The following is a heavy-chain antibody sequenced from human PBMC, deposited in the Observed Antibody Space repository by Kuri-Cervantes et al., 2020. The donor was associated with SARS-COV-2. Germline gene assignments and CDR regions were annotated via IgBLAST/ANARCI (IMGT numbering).Heavy chain of an antibody. Sequence: GGSLRLSCAASGFTFSDYYMSWIRQAPGKGLEWVSYISSSGSTIYYADSVKGRFTISRDNAKNSLYLQMNSLRAEDTAVYYCAREDGYDSSGFYYYYGMDVWGQGTTVTVSS. J-gene: IGHJ6*02. CDR2: ISSSGSTI. CDR3: AREDGYDSSGFYYYYGMDV. CDR1: GFTFSDYY. V-gene: IGHV3-11*01. D-gene: IGHD3-22*01.